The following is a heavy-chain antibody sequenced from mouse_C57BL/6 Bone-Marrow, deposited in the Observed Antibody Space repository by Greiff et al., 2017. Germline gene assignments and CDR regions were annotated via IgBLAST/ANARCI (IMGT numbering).Heavy chain of an antibody. CDR2: ISNGGGST. J-gene: IGHJ3*01. Sequence: EVHLVESGGGLVQPGGSLKLSCAASGFTFSDYYMYWVRQTPEKRLEWVAYISNGGGSTYYPDTVKGRFTISRDNAKNTLYLQMSRLKSEDTAMYYCARDSNWERFAYWGQGTLVTVSA. D-gene: IGHD4-1*01. CDR1: GFTFSDYY. V-gene: IGHV5-12*01. CDR3: ARDSNWERFAY.